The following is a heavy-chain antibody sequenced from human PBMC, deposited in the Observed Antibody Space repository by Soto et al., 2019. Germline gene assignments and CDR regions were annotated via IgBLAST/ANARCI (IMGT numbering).Heavy chain of an antibody. D-gene: IGHD3-22*01. CDR3: ARGDGDYHDGNGYLGRH. CDR2: ISWNSGSI. Sequence: GGSLRLSCAASGFTFDDYAMHWVRQAPGKGLEWVSGISWNSGSIGYADSVKGRFTISRDNAKNSLYLQMNSLRAEDTALYYCARGDGDYHDGNGYLGRHWGQGTTVTVSS. V-gene: IGHV3-9*01. J-gene: IGHJ6*02. CDR1: GFTFDDYA.